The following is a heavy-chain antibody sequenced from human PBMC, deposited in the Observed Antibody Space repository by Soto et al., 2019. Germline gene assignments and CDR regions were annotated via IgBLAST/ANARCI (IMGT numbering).Heavy chain of an antibody. Sequence: SETLSLTCTVSGGSISSYYWSWIRQPPGKGLEWIGYIYYSGSTNYNPSLKSRVTISVDTSKNQFSLKLSSVTAANTAVYYCARVMERRKRKNAFDIWGQGTMVT. CDR1: GGSISSYY. CDR2: IYYSGST. J-gene: IGHJ3*02. D-gene: IGHD1-1*01. V-gene: IGHV4-59*01. CDR3: ARVMERRKRKNAFDI.